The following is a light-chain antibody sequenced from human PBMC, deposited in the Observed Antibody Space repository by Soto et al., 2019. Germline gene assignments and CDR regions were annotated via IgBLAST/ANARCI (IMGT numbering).Light chain of an antibody. J-gene: IGLJ1*01. Sequence: QSVLTQPPSASGTPGQRVIISCSGSSSNIGSNTVNWYQQLPGTAPKLLIYSNDQRPSGVPDRFSASKSGTAASLAITGLQAEDEADYYCQSYDSSPSGYVFGTGTKLTVL. V-gene: IGLV1-44*01. CDR3: QSYDSSPSGYV. CDR2: SND. CDR1: SSNIGSNT.